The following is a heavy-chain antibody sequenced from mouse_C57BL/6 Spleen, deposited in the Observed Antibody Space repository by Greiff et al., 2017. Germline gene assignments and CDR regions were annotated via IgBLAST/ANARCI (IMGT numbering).Heavy chain of an antibody. J-gene: IGHJ2*01. V-gene: IGHV3-6*01. CDR1: GYSITSGYY. CDR2: ISYDGSN. D-gene: IGHD2-1*01. Sequence: EVKLMESGPGLVKPSQSLSLTCSVTGYSITSGYYWNWIRQFPGNKLEWMGYISYDGSNNYNPSLKNRISITRDTSKNQFFLKLNSVTTEDTATYYCARLLPYYFDYWGQGTTLTVSS. CDR3: ARLLPYYFDY.